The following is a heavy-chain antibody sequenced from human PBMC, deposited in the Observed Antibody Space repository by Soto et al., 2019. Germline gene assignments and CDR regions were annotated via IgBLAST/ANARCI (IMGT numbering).Heavy chain of an antibody. Sequence: GGSLRLSCAASGFTFSTFTMNWVRQAPGKGLEWVSVISGSGSCTYYADSVKGRFTVSRDTSKNTLYLQMNSLRDEDTAVYYCAKGRRGDDSCYSSSDFWGQGMLVTVSS. CDR2: ISGSGSCT. J-gene: IGHJ4*02. CDR1: GFTFSTFT. CDR3: AKGRRGDDSCYSSSDF. D-gene: IGHD2-21*01. V-gene: IGHV3-23*01.